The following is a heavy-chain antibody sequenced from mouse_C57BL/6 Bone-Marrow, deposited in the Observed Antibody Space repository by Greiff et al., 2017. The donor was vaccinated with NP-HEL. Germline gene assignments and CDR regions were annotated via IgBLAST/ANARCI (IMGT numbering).Heavy chain of an antibody. CDR3: ARELRNWYVDV. CDR2: IDPADSYT. CDR1: GYTFTSYW. Sequence: VQLQQSGAELVRPGTSVKLSCKASGYTFTSYWMHWVKQRPGQGLEWIGVIDPADSYTNYNQKFKGKATLTVDKASSTWYMQLSSLTSEDTAVYYCARELRNWYVDVWGWGNGVTVTS. V-gene: IGHV1-59*01. J-gene: IGHJ1*01.